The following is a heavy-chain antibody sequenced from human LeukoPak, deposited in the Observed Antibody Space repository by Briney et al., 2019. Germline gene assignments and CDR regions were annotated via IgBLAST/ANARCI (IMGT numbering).Heavy chain of an antibody. V-gene: IGHV3-30-3*01. J-gene: IGHJ4*02. CDR3: AREGTQSFAFDY. D-gene: IGHD3-10*01. CDR1: GFTFSSYA. CDR2: TSYDGSNK. Sequence: PGRSLRLSCAASGFTFSSYAMHWVRQAPGKGLEWVAVTSYDGSNKYYADSVKGRFTISRDNSKNTLYLQMNSLRAEDTAVYYCAREGTQSFAFDYWGQGTLVTVSS.